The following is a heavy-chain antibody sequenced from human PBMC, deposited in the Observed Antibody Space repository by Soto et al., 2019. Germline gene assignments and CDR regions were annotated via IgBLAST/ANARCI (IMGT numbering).Heavy chain of an antibody. CDR3: AREYYYGSGSNHDY. Sequence: ASVKVSCKASGYTFTSYDINWVRQATGQGLEWMGWISAYNGNTDYAQKLQGRVTMTTDTSTSTAYMELRSLRSDDTAVYYCAREYYYGSGSNHDYWGQGTLVTVSS. D-gene: IGHD3-10*01. CDR1: GYTFTSYD. CDR2: ISAYNGNT. J-gene: IGHJ4*02. V-gene: IGHV1-18*01.